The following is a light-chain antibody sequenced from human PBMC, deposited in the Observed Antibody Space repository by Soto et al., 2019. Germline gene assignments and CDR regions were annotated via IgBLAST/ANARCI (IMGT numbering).Light chain of an antibody. CDR1: QDISDF. Sequence: DIQMTQSPSSLFASVGDRVTITCQASQDISDFLNWYQQKPGKAPKLLIYGASTLQSGVPSRFSGSGSGTDYTLTISSLQPEDFATYYCQQSYRTPTFGQGTRLEI. V-gene: IGKV1-39*01. CDR2: GAS. CDR3: QQSYRTPT. J-gene: IGKJ5*01.